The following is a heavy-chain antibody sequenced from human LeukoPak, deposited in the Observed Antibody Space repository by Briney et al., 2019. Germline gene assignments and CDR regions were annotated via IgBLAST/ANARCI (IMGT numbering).Heavy chain of an antibody. CDR1: GGSMRNSY. D-gene: IGHD1-14*01. CDR2: LFTTGST. V-gene: IGHV4-4*07. CDR3: ARDGVPPTNLVARPFHP. Sequence: RASETLSLTCTVSGGSMRNSYWSWIRQPAGKGLEWVGRLFTTGSTNYNPSLKSRVTMSIDTSKNQFSLKMTSVTAADTAVYYCARDGVPPTNLVARPFHPWGQGTLVIVSS. J-gene: IGHJ1*01.